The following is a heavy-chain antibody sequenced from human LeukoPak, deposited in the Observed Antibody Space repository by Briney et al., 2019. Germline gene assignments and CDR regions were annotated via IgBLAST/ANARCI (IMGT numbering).Heavy chain of an antibody. D-gene: IGHD2-15*01. V-gene: IGHV4-59*01. J-gene: IGHJ4*02. Sequence: KPSETLSLTCTVSGGSISSYYWSWIRQPPGKGLEWIGYIYYSGSTNYNPSLKSRVTISVDTSKNQFSLKLSSVTAADTAVYYCSTEKPPRCRNDYWGQGTLVTVSS. CDR3: STEKPPRCRNDY. CDR1: GGSISSYY. CDR2: IYYSGST.